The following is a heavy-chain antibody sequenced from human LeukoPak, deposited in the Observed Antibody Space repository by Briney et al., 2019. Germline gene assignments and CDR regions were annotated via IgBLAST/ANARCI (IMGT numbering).Heavy chain of an antibody. CDR2: IYYSGST. J-gene: IGHJ4*02. Sequence: PSETLSLTCTVSGGSISSYYWSWIRQPPGKGLEWIGYIYYSGSTNYNPSLKSRVTISVDTSKNQFSLKLSSVTAADTAVYYCARSSVRGGSYYFDYWGQGTLVTVSS. D-gene: IGHD3-10*01. CDR3: ARSSVRGGSYYFDY. V-gene: IGHV4-59*12. CDR1: GGSISSYY.